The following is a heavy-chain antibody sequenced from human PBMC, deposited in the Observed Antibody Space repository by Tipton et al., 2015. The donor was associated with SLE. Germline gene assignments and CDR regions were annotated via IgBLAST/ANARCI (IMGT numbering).Heavy chain of an antibody. Sequence: TLSLTCAVSGYSISRGYYWGWIRQPPGKGLEWIGYIYYSGSTNYNPALKSRVTISVDTSKNQFSLKLSSVTAADTAVYYCARAAWVGATHQVDIWGQGTMVTVSS. J-gene: IGHJ3*02. V-gene: IGHV4-61*01. CDR2: IYYSGST. CDR1: GYSISRGYY. D-gene: IGHD1-26*01. CDR3: ARAAWVGATHQVDI.